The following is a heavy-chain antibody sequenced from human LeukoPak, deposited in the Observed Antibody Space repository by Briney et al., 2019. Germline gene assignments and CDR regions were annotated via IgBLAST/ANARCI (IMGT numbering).Heavy chain of an antibody. V-gene: IGHV1-46*01. D-gene: IGHD3-9*01. CDR1: GYTFTSYY. J-gene: IGHJ4*02. CDR2: INPSGGST. CDR3: AASLILTGYLDY. Sequence: ASVKVSCKASGYTFTSYYMHWVRQAPGQGLEWMGIINPSGGSTSYAQKFQGRVTMTRDMSTSTVYMELSSLRSEDTAVYYCAASLILTGYLDYWGQGTLVTVSS.